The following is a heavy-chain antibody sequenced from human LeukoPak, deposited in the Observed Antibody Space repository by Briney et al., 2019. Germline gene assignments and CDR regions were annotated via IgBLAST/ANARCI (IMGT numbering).Heavy chain of an antibody. V-gene: IGHV4-4*07. CDR2: IYTSGST. J-gene: IGHJ6*03. D-gene: IGHD3-22*01. CDR3: AREVRYDSSGYYNYYYYYMDV. CDR1: GGSISSYY. Sequence: PSETLSLTCTVSGGSISSYYWSWIRQPAGKGLEWIGRIYTSGSTNYNPSLKSRVTMSVDTSKNQFSLKLSSVTAADTAVYYCAREVRYDSSGYYNYYYYYMDVWGKGTTVAVSS.